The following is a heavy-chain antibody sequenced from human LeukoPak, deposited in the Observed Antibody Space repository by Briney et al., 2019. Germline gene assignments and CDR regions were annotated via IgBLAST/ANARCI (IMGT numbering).Heavy chain of an antibody. Sequence: GGSLRLSCAASGFTFSSYAMSWVRQAPGKGLEWVSAISGSDGSTYYADSVKGRFTISRDLSKNTLYLQMNSLRAEDTALYYCARKYSGTNPFDYWGQGTLVTVSS. D-gene: IGHD1-26*01. V-gene: IGHV3-23*01. CDR2: ISGSDGST. J-gene: IGHJ4*02. CDR1: GFTFSSYA. CDR3: ARKYSGTNPFDY.